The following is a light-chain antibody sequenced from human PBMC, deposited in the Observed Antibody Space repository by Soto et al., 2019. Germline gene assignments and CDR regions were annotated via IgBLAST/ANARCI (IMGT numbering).Light chain of an antibody. V-gene: IGLV1-51*01. CDR1: SSNIGNNY. CDR3: GTWDCSLSAVV. Sequence: QSVLTQPHSVSAAPGQKVTISCAGTSSNIGNNYVSWDQELPGTAPKLLIDDNNKRPSGIPDRFSGYKSGTSATLGITGLQTRDEPGYWCGTWDCSLSAVVFGGGTTRTV. J-gene: IGLJ2*01. CDR2: DNN.